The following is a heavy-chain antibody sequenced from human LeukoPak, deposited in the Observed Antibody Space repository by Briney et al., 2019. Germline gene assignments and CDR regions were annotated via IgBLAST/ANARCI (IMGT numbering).Heavy chain of an antibody. D-gene: IGHD6-19*01. J-gene: IGHJ4*02. V-gene: IGHV4-59*01. CDR2: IYYSGST. CDR1: GGSISSYY. Sequence: SETLSLTCTVSGGSISSYYWSWIRQPPGKGLEWIGYIYYSGSTNYNPSLKSRVTISVDTSKNQFSLKLSSVTAADTAVYYCARVRIAVADYYFDYWGQGALVTVSS. CDR3: ARVRIAVADYYFDY.